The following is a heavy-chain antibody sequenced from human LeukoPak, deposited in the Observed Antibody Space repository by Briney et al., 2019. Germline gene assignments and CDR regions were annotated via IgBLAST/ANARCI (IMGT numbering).Heavy chain of an antibody. CDR2: IYTSGST. CDR1: GGSISSGSYY. D-gene: IGHD3-16*01. J-gene: IGHJ4*02. V-gene: IGHV4-61*02. CDR3: ALDATGGLGD. Sequence: PSETLSLTCTVSGGSISSGSYYWSWIRQPAGKGLEWIGRIYTSGSTNYNPSLKSRVTISVDTSKNQFSLKLSSVTAADTAVYYCALDATGGLGDWGQGTLVTVPS.